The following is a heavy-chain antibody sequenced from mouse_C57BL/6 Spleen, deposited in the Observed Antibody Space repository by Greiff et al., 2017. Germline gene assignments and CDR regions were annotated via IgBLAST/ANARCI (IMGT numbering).Heavy chain of an antibody. D-gene: IGHD3-2*02. CDR3: ARDDERGLGGSSGYVWFAY. J-gene: IGHJ3*01. CDR1: GYTFTEYT. Sequence: VQLQQSGAELVKPGASVKLSCKASGYTFTEYTIHWVKQRSGQGLEWIGWFYPGSGSIKYNEKFKDKATLTADKSSSTAYMELRRLTSEASAVYYCARDDERGLGGSSGYVWFAYWGQGTLVTVSA. CDR2: FYPGSGSI. V-gene: IGHV1-62-2*01.